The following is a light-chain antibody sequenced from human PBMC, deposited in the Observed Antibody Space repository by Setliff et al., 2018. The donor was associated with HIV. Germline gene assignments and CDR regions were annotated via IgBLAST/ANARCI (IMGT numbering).Light chain of an antibody. CDR3: SSYTGGSTYV. V-gene: IGLV2-14*03. CDR1: SSDVGGFNY. Sequence: QSALTQPASVSGPPGQSITISCTGTSSDVGGFNYVCWYQQHPGKAPKLMIYDVSNRPSGVSNRFSGSKSGNTASLTISGLQAEDEADYYCSSYTGGSTYVFGTGTKVTV. J-gene: IGLJ1*01. CDR2: DVS.